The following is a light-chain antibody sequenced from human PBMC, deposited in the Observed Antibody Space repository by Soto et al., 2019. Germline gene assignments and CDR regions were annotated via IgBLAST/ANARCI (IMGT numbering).Light chain of an antibody. CDR2: KAS. V-gene: IGKV1-5*03. Sequence: QMTPSPSTLSASVVDRVTITCRASQTISSWLAWYQQKPGKAPKLLIYKASTLKSGVPSRFSGSGSGTEFTLTISSLQPDDFATYYCQHYNSYSEAFGQGTKVDIK. CDR3: QHYNSYSEA. CDR1: QTISSW. J-gene: IGKJ1*01.